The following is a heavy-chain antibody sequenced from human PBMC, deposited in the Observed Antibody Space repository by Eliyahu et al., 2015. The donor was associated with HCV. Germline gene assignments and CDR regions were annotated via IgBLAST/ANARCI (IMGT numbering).Heavy chain of an antibody. J-gene: IGHJ4*02. CDR1: FGSISDYX. Sequence: VQLQESGPGLVRPSETLXLTCTVTFGSISDYXWSWIRQPAGKGLEWIGRIFPSGITDYNPSLKSRVTMSVDTSKKQFSLKVSSVTATDTAVYYCARGSLKFDYWGQGTLVTVPS. CDR3: ARGSLKFDY. V-gene: IGHV4-4*07. CDR2: IFPSGIT.